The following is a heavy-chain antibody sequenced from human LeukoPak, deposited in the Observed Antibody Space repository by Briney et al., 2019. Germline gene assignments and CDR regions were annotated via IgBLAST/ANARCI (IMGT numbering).Heavy chain of an antibody. CDR3: ARETRYSYGYGQAFDI. V-gene: IGHV4-34*01. Sequence: SETLSLTCAVYGGSFSGYYWSWIRQPPGKGLEWIGEINHSGSTYYNPSLKSRVTISVDRSKNQFSLKLSSVTAADTAVYYCARETRYSYGYGQAFDIWGQGTMVTVSS. D-gene: IGHD5-18*01. J-gene: IGHJ3*02. CDR1: GGSFSGYY. CDR2: INHSGST.